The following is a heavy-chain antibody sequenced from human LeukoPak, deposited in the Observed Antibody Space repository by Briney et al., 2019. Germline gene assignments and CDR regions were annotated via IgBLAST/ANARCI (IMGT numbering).Heavy chain of an antibody. V-gene: IGHV3-20*04. CDR3: ARGSSSWYGIFDY. CDR1: GFTFDEYG. Sequence: GGSLRLSCAASGFTFDEYGMSWVRQPPGRGLEWVAGFNWDGGRTGYAASVKGRFTISRDNSKNSLYLQMNSLRVEDTASYYCARGSSSWYGIFDYWGQGILVTVSS. CDR2: FNWDGGRT. D-gene: IGHD6-13*01. J-gene: IGHJ4*02.